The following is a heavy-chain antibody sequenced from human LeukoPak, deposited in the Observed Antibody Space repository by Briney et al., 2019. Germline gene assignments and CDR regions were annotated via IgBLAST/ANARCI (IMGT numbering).Heavy chain of an antibody. CDR2: ISYDGSNK. J-gene: IGHJ3*02. Sequence: GGSLRLSCAASGFTFSSYAMHWVRQAPGKGLEWVAVISYDGSNKYYADSVKGRFTISRDNSKNTLYLQMNSPRAEDTAVYYCARPTDIAVAGTWEAFDIWGQGTMVTVSS. CDR3: ARPTDIAVAGTWEAFDI. CDR1: GFTFSSYA. V-gene: IGHV3-30-3*01. D-gene: IGHD6-19*01.